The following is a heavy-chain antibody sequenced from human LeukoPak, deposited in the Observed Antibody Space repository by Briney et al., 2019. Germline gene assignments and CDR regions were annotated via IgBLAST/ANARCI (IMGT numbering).Heavy chain of an antibody. CDR1: GFTFSSYA. V-gene: IGHV3-64*01. Sequence: PGGSLRLSCAASGFTFSSYAMHWVRQAPGKGLEYVSAISSNGGSTYYANSVKGRFAIPRDNSKNTLYLQMGSLRAEDMAVYYCARARGGYSYGSFDYWGQGTLVTVSS. J-gene: IGHJ4*02. CDR3: ARARGGYSYGSFDY. D-gene: IGHD5-18*01. CDR2: ISSNGGST.